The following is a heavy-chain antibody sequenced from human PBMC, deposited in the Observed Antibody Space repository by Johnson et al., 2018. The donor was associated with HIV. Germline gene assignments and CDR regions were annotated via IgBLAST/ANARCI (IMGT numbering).Heavy chain of an antibody. CDR2: ISSSGSTI. J-gene: IGHJ3*02. CDR1: GFTVNSNY. D-gene: IGHD4-23*01. V-gene: IGHV3-11*04. CDR3: ARRTVVTPGAFDI. Sequence: QVQLVESGGGLVQPGGSLRLSCAASGFTVNSNYMSWIRQAPGKGLEWVSYISSSGSTIYYADSVKGRFTISRDNAKNSLYLQMNSLRAEDTAVYYCARRTVVTPGAFDIWGQGTMVTVSS.